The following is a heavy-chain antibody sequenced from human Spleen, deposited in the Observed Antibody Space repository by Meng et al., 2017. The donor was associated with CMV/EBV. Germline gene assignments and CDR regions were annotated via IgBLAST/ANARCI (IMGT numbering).Heavy chain of an antibody. Sequence: SGFNYTNYSMSWGRLAPGKGAEGVSATSGSGANTYYADSVKGRFTISRDNSKNTLYLHMNALRVADTALYYCARLTYSTTAGNWFDPWGQGTLVTVSS. V-gene: IGHV3-23*01. CDR1: GFNYTNYS. J-gene: IGHJ5*02. CDR3: ARLTYSTTAGNWFDP. D-gene: IGHD2/OR15-2a*01. CDR2: TSGSGANT.